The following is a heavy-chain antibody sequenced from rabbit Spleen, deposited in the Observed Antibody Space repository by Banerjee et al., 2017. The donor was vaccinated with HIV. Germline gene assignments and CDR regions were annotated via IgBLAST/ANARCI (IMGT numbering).Heavy chain of an antibody. CDR2: IYVGSGGGT. Sequence: QSLEESGGDLVKPGASLTLTCTASGFSFSYSYWICWVRQAPGKGLEWIACIYVGSGGGTKYASWAKGRFTISITSSTTVTLQMTGLTVADTATYFCARDTSSSFSSYGMDLWGQGTLVTVS. CDR3: ARDTSSSFSSYGMDL. D-gene: IGHD1-1*01. V-gene: IGHV1S40*01. J-gene: IGHJ6*01. CDR1: GFSFSYSYW.